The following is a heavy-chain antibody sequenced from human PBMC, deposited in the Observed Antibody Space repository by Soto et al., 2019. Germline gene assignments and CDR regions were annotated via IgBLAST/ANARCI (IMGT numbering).Heavy chain of an antibody. CDR3: ARHPLGGGGYGLLYYFDY. J-gene: IGHJ4*02. CDR1: GGSISSSSYY. Sequence: QLQLQESGPGLVKPSETLSLTCTVSGGSISSSSYYWGWIRQPPGNGLEWIGSIYYSGSTYYNPSLKSRVTISVDTSKNQFSLKLSSVTAADTAVYNCARHPLGGGGYGLLYYFDYWGQGTLVTVSS. D-gene: IGHD2-15*01. V-gene: IGHV4-39*01. CDR2: IYYSGST.